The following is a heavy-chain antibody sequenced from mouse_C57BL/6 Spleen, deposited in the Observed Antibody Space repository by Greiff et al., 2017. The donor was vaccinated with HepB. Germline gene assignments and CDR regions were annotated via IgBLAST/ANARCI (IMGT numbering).Heavy chain of an antibody. CDR2: ISSGGDYI. V-gene: IGHV5-9-1*02. Sequence: EVKLMESGEGLVKPGGSLKLSCAASGFTFSSYAMSWVRQTPEKRLEWVAYISSGGDYIYYADTVKGRFTISRDNARNTLYLQMSSLKSEDTAMYYCTREERGTWGYYAMDYWGQGTSVTVSS. D-gene: IGHD4-1*01. J-gene: IGHJ4*01. CDR3: TREERGTWGYYAMDY. CDR1: GFTFSSYA.